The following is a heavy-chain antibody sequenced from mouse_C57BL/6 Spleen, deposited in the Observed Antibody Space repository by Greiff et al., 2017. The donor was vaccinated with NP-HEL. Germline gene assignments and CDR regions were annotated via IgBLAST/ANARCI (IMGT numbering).Heavy chain of an antibody. CDR1: GYAFSSSW. J-gene: IGHJ2*01. CDR3: AGSSYIYFDY. Sequence: VKLMESGPELVKPGASVKISCKASGYAFSSSWMNWVKQRPGKGLEWIGRIYPGDGDTNYNGKFKGKATLTADKSSSTAYMQLSSLTSEDSAVYFCAGSSYIYFDYWGQGTTLTVSS. D-gene: IGHD1-1*01. V-gene: IGHV1-82*01. CDR2: IYPGDGDT.